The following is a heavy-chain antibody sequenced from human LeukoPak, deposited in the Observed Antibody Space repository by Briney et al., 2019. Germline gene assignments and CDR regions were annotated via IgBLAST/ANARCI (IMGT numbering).Heavy chain of an antibody. V-gene: IGHV4-4*07. D-gene: IGHD3-22*01. CDR3: ARDNYDSSGYYAWFDP. CDR2: IYTSGST. J-gene: IGHJ5*02. Sequence: PSETLSLTCTVSGGSISSYYWSWIRQPPGKGLKWIGRIYTSGSTNYNPSLKSRVTMSVDTSKNQFSLKLSSVTAADTAVYYCARDNYDSSGYYAWFDPWGQGTLVTVSS. CDR1: GGSISSYY.